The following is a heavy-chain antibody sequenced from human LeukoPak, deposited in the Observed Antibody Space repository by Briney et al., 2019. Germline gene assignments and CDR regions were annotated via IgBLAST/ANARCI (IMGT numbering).Heavy chain of an antibody. CDR3: ARGYDTSGYLVY. CDR2: IWYDGSNK. CDR1: GFTFSSYG. D-gene: IGHD3-9*01. J-gene: IGHJ4*02. V-gene: IGHV3-33*01. Sequence: PGGSLRLSCAASGFTFSSYGMHWVRQAPGKGLEWVAVIWYDGSNKYYADSVKGRFTISRDNAKNSLYLQMNSLRAEDTAVYYCARGYDTSGYLVYWGQGTLVTVSS.